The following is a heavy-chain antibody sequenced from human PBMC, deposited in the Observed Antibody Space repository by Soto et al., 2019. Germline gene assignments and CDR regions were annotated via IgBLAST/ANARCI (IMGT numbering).Heavy chain of an antibody. V-gene: IGHV3-30*03. J-gene: IGHJ6*01. CDR3: ARSRITGTTGYGMDV. CDR2: ISYDESNE. CDR1: GFTFSSYG. D-gene: IGHD1-7*01. Sequence: GGSLRLSCAPSGFTFSSYGMHRIRQAPGKGLERVAFISYDESNEYYADSVKGRFTISRDDSKNSLFLQMNSLRPEDTAAYYCARSRITGTTGYGMDVWGQGTTFTVSP.